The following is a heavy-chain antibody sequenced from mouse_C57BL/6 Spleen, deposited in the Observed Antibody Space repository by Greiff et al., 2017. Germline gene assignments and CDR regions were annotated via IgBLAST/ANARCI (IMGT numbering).Heavy chain of an antibody. D-gene: IGHD1-1*01. Sequence: VQLQQSGPELVKPGASVKISCKASGYAFSSSWMNWVKQRPGKGLEWIGRIYPGDGDTNYNGKFKGKDTLTADKSSSTAYMQLSSLTSEDSAVYFCARGRNTVGYFDYWGQGTTLTVSS. V-gene: IGHV1-82*01. CDR2: IYPGDGDT. CDR3: ARGRNTVGYFDY. CDR1: GYAFSSSW. J-gene: IGHJ2*01.